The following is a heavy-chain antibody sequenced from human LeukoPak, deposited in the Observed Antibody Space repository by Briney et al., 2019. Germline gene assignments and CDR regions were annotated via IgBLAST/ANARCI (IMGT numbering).Heavy chain of an antibody. Sequence: SVKVSCKASGGTFSSYAISWVRQAPGQGLEWMGGIIPIFGTANDAQKFQGRVTITADESTSTAYMELSRLRSEDTAVYYCARDRGSGWPLWGQGTLVTVSS. V-gene: IGHV1-69*01. CDR1: GGTFSSYA. CDR2: IIPIFGTA. CDR3: ARDRGSGWPL. D-gene: IGHD6-19*01. J-gene: IGHJ4*02.